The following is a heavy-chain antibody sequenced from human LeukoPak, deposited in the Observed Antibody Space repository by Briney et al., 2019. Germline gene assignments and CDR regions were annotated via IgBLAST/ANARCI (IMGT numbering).Heavy chain of an antibody. V-gene: IGHV3-30*18. Sequence: GRSLRLSCAASGLTFSSYGMHWVRQAPGKGLEWVAVISYDGSNKYYADSVKGRFTISRDNSKNTLYLQMNSLRAEDTAVYYCAKDHRRILDCSGGSCPLSFPDYWGQGTLVTVSS. D-gene: IGHD2-15*01. CDR2: ISYDGSNK. CDR1: GLTFSSYG. CDR3: AKDHRRILDCSGGSCPLSFPDY. J-gene: IGHJ4*02.